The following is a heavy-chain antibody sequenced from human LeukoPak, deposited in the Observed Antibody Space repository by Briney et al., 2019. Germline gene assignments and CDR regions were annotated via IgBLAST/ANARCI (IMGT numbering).Heavy chain of an antibody. D-gene: IGHD6-19*01. Sequence: ASVKVSCKASGYTFTSYAMHWVRQAPGQGLEWMGWISAYNGNTNYAQKLQGRVTMTTDTSTSTAYMELRSLRSDDTAVYYCARVVGVAVAGYLYYFDYWGQGTLVTVSS. CDR3: ARVVGVAVAGYLYYFDY. CDR2: ISAYNGNT. CDR1: GYTFTSYA. V-gene: IGHV1-18*01. J-gene: IGHJ4*02.